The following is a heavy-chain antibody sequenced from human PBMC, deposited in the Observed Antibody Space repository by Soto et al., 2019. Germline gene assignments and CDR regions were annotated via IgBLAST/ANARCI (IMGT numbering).Heavy chain of an antibody. V-gene: IGHV5-10-1*01. D-gene: IGHD6-25*01. Sequence: GESLKISFKGSGYSFTSYLISWVRQMPGKGLEWMGRIDPSDSYTNYSPSFQGHVTISADKSISTAYLQWSSLKASDTAMYYCARQVCGYSSASMYYGMDGWGPGTTLTVSS. CDR3: ARQVCGYSSASMYYGMDG. J-gene: IGHJ6*02. CDR2: IDPSDSYT. CDR1: GYSFTSYL.